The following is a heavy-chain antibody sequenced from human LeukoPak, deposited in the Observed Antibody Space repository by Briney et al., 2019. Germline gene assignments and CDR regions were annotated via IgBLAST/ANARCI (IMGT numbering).Heavy chain of an antibody. J-gene: IGHJ3*02. D-gene: IGHD5-18*01. Sequence: PSETLSLTCAVYGGSFSGYYWSWIRQPPGKRLEWIGEINHSGSTNYNPSLKSRVTISVDTSKNQFSMKLSSVTAADTAVYYCARLLRGGRDTAMVTIIVVRAKPGAFDSWGQGTMVTVSS. CDR1: GGSFSGYY. CDR2: INHSGST. V-gene: IGHV4-34*01. CDR3: ARLLRGGRDTAMVTIIVVRAKPGAFDS.